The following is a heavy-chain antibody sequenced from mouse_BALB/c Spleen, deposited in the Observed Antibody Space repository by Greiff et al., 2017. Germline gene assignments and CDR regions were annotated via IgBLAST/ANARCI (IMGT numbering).Heavy chain of an antibody. D-gene: IGHD2-10*01. CDR3: ATYYGNNYFDY. V-gene: IGHV5-6*01. J-gene: IGHJ2*01. Sequence: EVQLVESGGDLVKPGGSLKLSCAASGFTFSSYGMSWVRQTPDKRLEWVATISSGGSYTYYTDSVKGRFTISRDNAKNTLYLQMSSLKSEDTAMYYCATYYGNNYFDYWGQGTTLTVSS. CDR1: GFTFSSYG. CDR2: ISSGGSYT.